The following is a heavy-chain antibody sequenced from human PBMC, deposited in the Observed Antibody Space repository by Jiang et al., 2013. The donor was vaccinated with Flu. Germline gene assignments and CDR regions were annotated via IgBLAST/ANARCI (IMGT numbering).Heavy chain of an antibody. D-gene: IGHD5-24*01. CDR1: GYTFISYA. CDR3: VKEDGYNSVPLQY. Sequence: PGASVKVSCKASGYTFISYAMHWVRQAPGQRLEWMGWITGNGDTEYSQKFQGRVTITRDTSASTAYMELSSLRSEDTAVYYCVKEDGYNSVPLQYWGQGTLVTVSS. CDR2: ITGNGDT. V-gene: IGHV1-3*01. J-gene: IGHJ4*02.